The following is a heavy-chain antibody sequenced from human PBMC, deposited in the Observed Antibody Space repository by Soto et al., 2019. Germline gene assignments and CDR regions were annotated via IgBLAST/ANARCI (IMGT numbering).Heavy chain of an antibody. J-gene: IGHJ3*02. Sequence: QVQLQESGPGLVKPSQTLSLTCTVSGGSISSGGYYWSWILQHPGKCLEWIGYIDYSGSTYYNTSINGRVTISLDTSKSQFYLKMSSVTAADTAVYYCARHIRNSSPAAFDIWGQGTMVTVSS. D-gene: IGHD6-13*01. CDR1: GGSISSGGYY. V-gene: IGHV4-31*03. CDR3: ARHIRNSSPAAFDI. CDR2: IDYSGST.